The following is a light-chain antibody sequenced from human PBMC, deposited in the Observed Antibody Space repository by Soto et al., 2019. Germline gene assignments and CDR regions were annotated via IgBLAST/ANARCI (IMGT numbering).Light chain of an antibody. CDR2: GAS. V-gene: IGKV3-15*01. CDR1: QSVDIN. Sequence: IVMTQSPATLSVSPGERVTLSCRASQSVDINLAWYQQKPGQAPRLLIYGASTRATGIPARFSGSGSGTDFTLTISSLQFEDFAVYYCQQYNNWPRTFGQGAKVDIK. J-gene: IGKJ1*01. CDR3: QQYNNWPRT.